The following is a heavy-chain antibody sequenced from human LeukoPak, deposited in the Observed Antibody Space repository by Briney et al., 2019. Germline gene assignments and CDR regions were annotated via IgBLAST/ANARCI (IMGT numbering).Heavy chain of an antibody. V-gene: IGHV3-53*01. J-gene: IGHJ6*02. CDR3: TRDLMDYDVSTGLHHYYMDV. Sequence: GGSLRLSCAASGFTVSSNYMSWVRQAPGKGLEWVSVIYSGGSTYYADSVKGRFTISRDNAKNTLYLQMNTLRVDDTAVYYCTRDLMDYDVSTGLHHYYMDVWGQGTTVTVSS. CDR2: IYSGGST. CDR1: GFTVSSNY. D-gene: IGHD3-9*01.